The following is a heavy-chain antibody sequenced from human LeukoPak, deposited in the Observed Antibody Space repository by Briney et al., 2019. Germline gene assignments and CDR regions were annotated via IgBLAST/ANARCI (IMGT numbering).Heavy chain of an antibody. CDR1: GFTFSSYA. Sequence: GGSLRLSCAASGFTFSSYAMSWVRQAPGKGLEWVSAISSSGDTYYAGSVKGRFTISRDNSKNTLYLQMSRLRAEDTAVYYCAKDAVGATAYYFDCWGQGTLVTVSS. J-gene: IGHJ4*02. CDR3: AKDAVGATAYYFDC. V-gene: IGHV3-23*01. D-gene: IGHD1-26*01. CDR2: ISSSGDT.